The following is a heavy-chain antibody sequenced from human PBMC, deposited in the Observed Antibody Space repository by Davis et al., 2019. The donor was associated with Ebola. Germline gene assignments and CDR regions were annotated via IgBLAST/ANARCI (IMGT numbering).Heavy chain of an antibody. D-gene: IGHD3-10*01. J-gene: IGHJ4*02. CDR1: GFTFSDYY. CDR3: ARDSLPPYYGSGSYSDFDY. Sequence: GESLKISCAASGFTFSDYYMSWIRQAPGKGLEWVSYISSSGSTIYYADPVKGRFTLSRDNAKNSLYRQMNSLRAEDTAVYYCARDSLPPYYGSGSYSDFDYWGQGTLVTVSS. CDR2: ISSSGSTI. V-gene: IGHV3-11*01.